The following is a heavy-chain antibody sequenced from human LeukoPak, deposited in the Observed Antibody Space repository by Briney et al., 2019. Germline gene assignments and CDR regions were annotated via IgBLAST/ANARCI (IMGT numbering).Heavy chain of an antibody. V-gene: IGHV4-34*01. CDR3: ARVLGIAVVPGATEDNYFDP. CDR1: GGSFSSYF. CDR2: INQSGGT. J-gene: IGHJ5*02. D-gene: IGHD2-2*01. Sequence: PSETLSLTCGVYGGSFSSYFWTWIRQSPAKGLEWIGEINQSGGTDYNPSLKSRANISIDTSRSQFSQTLSSVTAADTAMYYCARVLGIAVVPGATEDNYFDPWGQGTLVVVSS.